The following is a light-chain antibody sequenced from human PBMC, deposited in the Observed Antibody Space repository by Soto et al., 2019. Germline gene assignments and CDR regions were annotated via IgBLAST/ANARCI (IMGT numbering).Light chain of an antibody. J-gene: IGLJ1*01. V-gene: IGLV2-14*01. Sequence: QSVLTQPASGSGSPGQSITISCTGTSSDVGGYNYVSWYQQHPVKAPKLMIYDVTNRPSGVSDRFSGSKSGNTASLTISGLQAEDEADYYCSSYTSSSTPYVFGTGTKVT. CDR2: DVT. CDR1: SSDVGGYNY. CDR3: SSYTSSSTPYV.